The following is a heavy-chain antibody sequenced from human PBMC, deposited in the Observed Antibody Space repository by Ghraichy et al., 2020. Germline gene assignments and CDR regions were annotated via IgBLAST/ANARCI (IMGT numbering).Heavy chain of an antibody. D-gene: IGHD2-2*01. J-gene: IGHJ6*02. CDR3: AKDLLGYCSSITCPNGLSYYGLDV. CDR2: ITGSGGTT. CDR1: GFTFSDYA. Sequence: GGSLRLSCVASGFTFSDYAMTWVRQAPGKGLEWVSAITGSGGTTYYVDSVKGRFTISRDNSKNTLYLQMNSLRAEDTAVYYCAKDLLGYCSSITCPNGLSYYGLDVWGQGTTVTVSS. V-gene: IGHV3-23*01.